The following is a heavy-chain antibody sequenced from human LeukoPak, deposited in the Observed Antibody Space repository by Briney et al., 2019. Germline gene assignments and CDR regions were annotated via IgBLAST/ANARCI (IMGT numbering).Heavy chain of an antibody. CDR1: GGSISSYY. D-gene: IGHD4-17*01. V-gene: IGHV4-59*08. Sequence: PSETLSLTCTVSGGSISSYYWSWIRQPTGKGLEWIGYIYYSGSTNYDPSLKSRVTISVDTSENQFSLKLSSVTAADTAVYYCARGDCGDPNQYYFDYWGQGTLVTVSS. CDR2: IYYSGST. CDR3: ARGDCGDPNQYYFDY. J-gene: IGHJ4*02.